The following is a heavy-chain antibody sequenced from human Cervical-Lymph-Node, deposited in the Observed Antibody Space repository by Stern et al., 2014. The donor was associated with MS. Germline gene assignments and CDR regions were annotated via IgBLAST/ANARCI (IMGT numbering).Heavy chain of an antibody. J-gene: IGHJ4*02. CDR2: IFHDGSQE. Sequence: VQLVESGGGVVQPGGSLRLSCVVSGFTFSDYGMHWVRQSPGEGLEWVAVIFHDGSQEFYAESVKGRFTISRDNSKGTLYLQMNSLRIEDTAMYYCAKDGDARIFDYWGQGTQVTV. D-gene: IGHD3-10*01. V-gene: IGHV3-30*18. CDR1: GFTFSDYG. CDR3: AKDGDARIFDY.